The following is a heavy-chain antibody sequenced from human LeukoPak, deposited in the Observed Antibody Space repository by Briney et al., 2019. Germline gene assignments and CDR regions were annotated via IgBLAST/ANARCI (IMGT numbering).Heavy chain of an antibody. D-gene: IGHD3-10*01. J-gene: IGHJ4*02. CDR1: GFTVSSHV. CDR3: AKGSGDYYFDN. V-gene: IGHV3-23*01. Sequence: GGSLRLSCAASGFTVSSHVMSWVRQAPGKALEWVSTVTGSGDSTLYADSVKGRFTISRDNSKNTLYLQMNSLRAEDTAVYHCAKGSGDYYFDNWGQGTLATVSS. CDR2: VTGSGDST.